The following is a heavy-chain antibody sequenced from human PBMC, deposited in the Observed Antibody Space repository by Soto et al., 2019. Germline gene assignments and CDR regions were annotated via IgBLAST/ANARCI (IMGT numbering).Heavy chain of an antibody. Sequence: QVQLQESGPGLVKPSQTLSLTCTVSGGSISSGDYYWSWIRQPPGKGLEWIGYIYYSGSTYYNPSLKSRVTIPGDTSKNQFSLKLSSVTAADTAVYYCARAMVVTQNWFDPWGQGTLVTVSS. D-gene: IGHD2-21*02. CDR1: GGSISSGDYY. J-gene: IGHJ5*02. CDR3: ARAMVVTQNWFDP. V-gene: IGHV4-30-4*01. CDR2: IYYSGST.